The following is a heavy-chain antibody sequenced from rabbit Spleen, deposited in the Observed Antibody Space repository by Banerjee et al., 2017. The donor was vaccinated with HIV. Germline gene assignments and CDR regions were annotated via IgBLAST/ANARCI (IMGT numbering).Heavy chain of an antibody. D-gene: IGHD8-1*01. Sequence: QSLEESGGDLVKPGGTLTLTCTVSGFSFSSNDYICWVRQAPGKGLEWISCIAGSSSDFTYSATWAKGRFTISKTSSTTVTLQMTSLTVADTATYFCARDTGSSFSSYGMDLWGQGTLVTVS. CDR3: ARDTGSSFSSYGMDL. J-gene: IGHJ3*01. CDR2: IAGSSSDFT. CDR1: GFSFSSNDY. V-gene: IGHV1S40*01.